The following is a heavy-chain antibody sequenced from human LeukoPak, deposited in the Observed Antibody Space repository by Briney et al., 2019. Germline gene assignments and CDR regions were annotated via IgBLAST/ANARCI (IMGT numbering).Heavy chain of an antibody. CDR3: ARQYSYGSRAFDY. J-gene: IGHJ4*02. Sequence: GGSLRLSCAASGFTFSGSWMTWVRQAPGKGLEWVANIKEDGSEKYYVDSVKGRFTISRDNAKNSLYLQMNSLRAEDTAVYYCARQYSYGSRAFDYWGQGTLVTVSS. V-gene: IGHV3-7*03. D-gene: IGHD5-18*01. CDR1: GFTFSGSW. CDR2: IKEDGSEK.